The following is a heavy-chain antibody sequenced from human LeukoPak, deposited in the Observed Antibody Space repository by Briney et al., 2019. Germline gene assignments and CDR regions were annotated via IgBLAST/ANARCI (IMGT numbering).Heavy chain of an antibody. Sequence: GGSLRLSCAASGFPFSSYAMSWVRQAPGKGLEWVSYIGSSGSTTYYADSVKGRFTISRDNAKNSLYLQMNSLRAEDTAVYYCARFGTRWEGDYWGQGTLVTVSS. CDR2: IGSSGSTT. J-gene: IGHJ4*02. CDR3: ARFGTRWEGDY. D-gene: IGHD1-26*01. CDR1: GFPFSSYA. V-gene: IGHV3-48*04.